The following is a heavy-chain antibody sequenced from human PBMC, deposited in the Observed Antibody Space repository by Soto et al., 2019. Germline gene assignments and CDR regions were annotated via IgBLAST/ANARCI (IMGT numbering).Heavy chain of an antibody. CDR3: ARGGDNWKNYFDY. V-gene: IGHV1-69*13. CDR1: GGTFSSYA. CDR2: IIPIFGTA. J-gene: IGHJ4*02. Sequence: ASVKVSCKASGGTFSSYAISWVRQAPGQGLEWMGGIIPIFGTANYAQKFQGRVTITADESTSTAYMEPSSLRSEDTAVYYCARGGDNWKNYFDYWGQGTLVTVSS. D-gene: IGHD1-20*01.